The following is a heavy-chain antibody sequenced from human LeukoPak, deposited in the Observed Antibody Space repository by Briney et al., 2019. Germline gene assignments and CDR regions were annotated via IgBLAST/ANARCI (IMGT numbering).Heavy chain of an antibody. CDR3: ARGYPSRWLQLPPTFDY. Sequence: SETLSLTCAVYGGSFSGYYWSWIRQPPGKGLEWIGEINHSGSTNYNPSLKSRVTISVDTSKNQFSLKLSSVTAADTAVYYCARGYPSRWLQLPPTFDYWGQGTLVTVSS. CDR2: INHSGST. CDR1: GGSFSGYY. V-gene: IGHV4-34*01. J-gene: IGHJ4*02. D-gene: IGHD5-24*01.